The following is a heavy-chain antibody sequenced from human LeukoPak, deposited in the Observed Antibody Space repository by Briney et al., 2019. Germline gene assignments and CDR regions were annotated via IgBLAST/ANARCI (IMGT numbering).Heavy chain of an antibody. V-gene: IGHV3-15*01. Sequence: GGSLRLSCAASGFTFSSYAMSWVRQAPGKGLEWVGRIKSKTDGGTTDYAAPVKGRFTISRDDSKNTLYLQMNSLKTEDTAVYYCTTYYCGGDCPGDYWGQGTLVTVSS. J-gene: IGHJ4*02. CDR3: TTYYCGGDCPGDY. CDR2: IKSKTDGGTT. CDR1: GFTFSSYA. D-gene: IGHD2-21*02.